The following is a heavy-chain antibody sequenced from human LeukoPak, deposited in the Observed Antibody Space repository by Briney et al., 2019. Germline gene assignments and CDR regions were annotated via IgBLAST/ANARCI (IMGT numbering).Heavy chain of an antibody. D-gene: IGHD3-22*01. Sequence: KPSETLSLSCTVSGGSISNYYWSWIRQSAGKGLQWIGRVYPSGSTYYNPSLKSRVTMSGDTSKNQLSLKLSSVTAADTAVYYCARTPYFYDSSGYSHWGQGTLVTVSS. V-gene: IGHV4-4*07. CDR1: GGSISNYY. CDR3: ARTPYFYDSSGYSH. CDR2: VYPSGST. J-gene: IGHJ4*02.